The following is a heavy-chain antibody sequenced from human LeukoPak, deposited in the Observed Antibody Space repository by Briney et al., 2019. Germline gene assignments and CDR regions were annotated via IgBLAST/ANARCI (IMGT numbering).Heavy chain of an antibody. CDR3: ARAGMIVYPDAFDI. CDR1: GGSIRSSSSY. D-gene: IGHD3-22*01. Sequence: PSETLSLTCTVSGGSIRSSSSYWGWIRQPPGKGLEWIGSIYYSGSTYYNPSLKSRVTISVDTSKNQFSLKLSSVTAADTAVYYCARAGMIVYPDAFDIWGQGTMVTVSS. J-gene: IGHJ3*02. CDR2: IYYSGST. V-gene: IGHV4-39*07.